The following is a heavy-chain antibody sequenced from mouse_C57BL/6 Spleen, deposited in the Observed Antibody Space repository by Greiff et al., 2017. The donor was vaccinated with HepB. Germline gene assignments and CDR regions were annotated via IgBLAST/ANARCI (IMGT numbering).Heavy chain of an antibody. Sequence: DVKLVESGGGLVQPGGSLSLSCAASGFTFTDYYMSWVRQPPGKALEWLGFIRNKANGYTTEYIASVKARFTISRDNSQSILYLQRSALRAEDSATYYCERLGHYRGYFDYWGQGTTLTVSS. CDR1: GFTFTDYY. V-gene: IGHV7-3*01. J-gene: IGHJ2*01. D-gene: IGHD1-1*02. CDR3: ERLGHYRGYFDY. CDR2: IRNKANGYTT.